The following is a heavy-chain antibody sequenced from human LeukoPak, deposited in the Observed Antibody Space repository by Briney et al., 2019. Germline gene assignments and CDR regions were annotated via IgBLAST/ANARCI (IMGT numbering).Heavy chain of an antibody. V-gene: IGHV3-23*01. J-gene: IGHJ5*02. CDR1: GFTFTSNA. Sequence: GGSLRLSCAASGFTFTSNAMSWVRQAPGKGLEWVSGISATGGSAFYADSVKGRFTISRDNAKNSLYLQMKSLRAEDTAVYYCARGKTSQNIVTRKTYNWFDPWGQGTLVTVSS. CDR3: ARGKTSQNIVTRKTYNWFDP. D-gene: IGHD2/OR15-2a*01. CDR2: ISATGGSA.